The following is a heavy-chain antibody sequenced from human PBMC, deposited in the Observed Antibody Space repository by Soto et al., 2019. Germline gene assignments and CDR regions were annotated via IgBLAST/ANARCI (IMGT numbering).Heavy chain of an antibody. CDR2: ISAYNGNT. D-gene: IGHD3-3*01. CDR3: ARESRRYDFWSGYYRANNWFDP. J-gene: IGHJ5*02. CDR1: GYTFSSYG. Sequence: ASVKVSCKASGYTFSSYGMSWVRQAPGEGLEWMGWISAYNGNTNYAQKLQGRVTMTRDTSTSTAYMELRSLRSDDTAVYYCARESRRYDFWSGYYRANNWFDPWGQGTLVTVSS. V-gene: IGHV1-18*01.